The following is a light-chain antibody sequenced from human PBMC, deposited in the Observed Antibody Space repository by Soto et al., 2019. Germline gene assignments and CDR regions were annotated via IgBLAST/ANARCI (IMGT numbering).Light chain of an antibody. V-gene: IGKV4-1*01. J-gene: IGKJ1*01. CDR2: WAS. CDR3: QQYYSTPPT. CDR1: QSVLYSSNNKNY. Sequence: DIVMTQSPDSLAVYLGERATINCKSSQSVLYSSNNKNYLAWYQQKPGQPPKLLIYWASTRESGVPDRFSGSGSGTDFTLTSSSLQAEDVAVYYCQQYYSTPPTFGQGTKVDIK.